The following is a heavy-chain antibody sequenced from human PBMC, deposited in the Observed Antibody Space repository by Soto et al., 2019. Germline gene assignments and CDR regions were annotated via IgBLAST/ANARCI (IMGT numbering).Heavy chain of an antibody. D-gene: IGHD3-10*01. CDR3: ARNGGTFAP. Sequence: QVQLVESGGGLVKPGGSLRLSCAASGFILSDYDMSWIRQAPGKGLEWVSCITTSGSTMYYTDSMKGRLTISRDNAKNSLYLHMNNLRDEDTAVYYCARNGGTFAPWGQGTLVSVSS. CDR2: ITTSGSTM. V-gene: IGHV3-11*01. J-gene: IGHJ5*02. CDR1: GFILSDYD.